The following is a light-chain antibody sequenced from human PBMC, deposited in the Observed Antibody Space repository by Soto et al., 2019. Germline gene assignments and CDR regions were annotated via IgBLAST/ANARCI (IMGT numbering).Light chain of an antibody. CDR3: QSYDSSLSGSGV. Sequence: QLVLTQPPSVSGAPGQRVTISCTGSSSNIGAGYDVHWYQQVPGTAPKLLIYENNNRPSGVPDRFSGSKSGTSASLAITGLQAEDEAEYDCQSYDSSLSGSGVFGTGTKLTVL. CDR2: ENN. J-gene: IGLJ1*01. V-gene: IGLV1-40*01. CDR1: SSNIGAGYD.